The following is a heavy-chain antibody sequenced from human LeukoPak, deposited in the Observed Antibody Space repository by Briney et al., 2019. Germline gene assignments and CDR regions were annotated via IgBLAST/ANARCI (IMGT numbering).Heavy chain of an antibody. V-gene: IGHV1-69*06. CDR2: IIPIFGTA. CDR3: ARDRGAVATPGYYYYMDV. J-gene: IGHJ6*03. CDR1: GGTFGSYA. D-gene: IGHD6-19*01. Sequence: ASVKVSCKASGGTFGSYAISWVRQAPGQGLEWMGGIIPIFGTANYAQKFQGRVTITADKSTSTAYMELSSLRSEDTAVYYCARDRGAVATPGYYYYMDVWGKGTTVTVSS.